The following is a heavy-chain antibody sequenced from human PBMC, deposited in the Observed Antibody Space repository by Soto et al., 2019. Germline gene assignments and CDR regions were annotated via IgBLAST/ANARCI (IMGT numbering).Heavy chain of an antibody. Sequence: ASVKVSCKASGGTFSSYAISWVRQAPGQGLEWMGGIIPIFGTANYAQKFQGRVTITADESTSTAYMELSSLRSEDTAVYYCARAARYFDWLFHVWFDPWGQGTLVTVSS. CDR1: GGTFSSYA. D-gene: IGHD3-9*01. V-gene: IGHV1-69*13. J-gene: IGHJ5*02. CDR2: IIPIFGTA. CDR3: ARAARYFDWLFHVWFDP.